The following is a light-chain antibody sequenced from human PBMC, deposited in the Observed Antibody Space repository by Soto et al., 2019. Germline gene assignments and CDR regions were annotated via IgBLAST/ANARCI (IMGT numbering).Light chain of an antibody. J-gene: IGKJ2*01. CDR1: QSVTTN. V-gene: IGKV3-15*01. Sequence: ETVVTQSPATLSVSPGERATLSCSASQSVTTNLAWYQQKPGQAPRLLIYGASTRATGVPARFSGSGSGTEFTLTISSLQSEDFAGYYCQQYIDWPPYTFGQGTKLEIK. CDR2: GAS. CDR3: QQYIDWPPYT.